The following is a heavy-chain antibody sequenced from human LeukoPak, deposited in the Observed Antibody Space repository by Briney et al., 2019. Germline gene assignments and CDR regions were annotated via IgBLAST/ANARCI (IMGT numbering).Heavy chain of an antibody. J-gene: IGHJ3*02. Sequence: GGSLRLSCAASGFTFSSYWMSWVRQAPGKGLEWVANIKQDGSEKYYVDSVKGRFTISRDNAKNSLYLQMNSLRAEDTAVYYCARDLRITMVRGVIIRGNDAFDIWGQGTMVTVSS. V-gene: IGHV3-7*01. CDR2: IKQDGSEK. D-gene: IGHD3-10*01. CDR1: GFTFSSYW. CDR3: ARDLRITMVRGVIIRGNDAFDI.